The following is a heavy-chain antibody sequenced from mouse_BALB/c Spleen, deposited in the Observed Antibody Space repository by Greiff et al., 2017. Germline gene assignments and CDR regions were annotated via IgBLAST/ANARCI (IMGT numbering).Heavy chain of an antibody. CDR1: GYSITSGYY. D-gene: IGHD2-14*01. CDR2: ISYDGSN. CDR3: AREDYRHAMDY. V-gene: IGHV3-6*02. J-gene: IGHJ4*01. Sequence: EVKLQESGPGLVKPSQSLSLTCSVTGYSITSGYYWNWIRQFPGNKLEWMGYISYDGSNNYNPSLKNRISITRDTSKNQFFLKLNSVTTEDTATYYCAREDYRHAMDYWGQGTSVTVSS.